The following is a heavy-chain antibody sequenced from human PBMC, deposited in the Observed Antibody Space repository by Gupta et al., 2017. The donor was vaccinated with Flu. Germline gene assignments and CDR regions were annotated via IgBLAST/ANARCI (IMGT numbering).Heavy chain of an antibody. J-gene: IGHJ5*02. D-gene: IGHD3-9*01. Sequence: QESGPRRVKSSEILPPTCTVSGDSICVSIHYFVWIRPPPGRGLEWIGNVYYTGGTYYAPSLKSRVTVSVDTSKNQFSLTLTSVTAADTAVYYCARTGTDDYNPAWFDPWGPGTLVSVSS. CDR1: GDSICVSIHY. V-gene: IGHV4-39*01. CDR2: VYYTGGT. CDR3: ARTGTDDYNPAWFDP.